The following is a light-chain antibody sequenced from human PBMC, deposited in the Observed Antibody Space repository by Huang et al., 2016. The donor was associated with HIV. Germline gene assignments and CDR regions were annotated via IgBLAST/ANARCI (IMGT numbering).Light chain of an antibody. CDR2: DAS. V-gene: IGKV1-39*01. CDR3: QQTYTTPWT. J-gene: IGKJ1*01. CDR1: QSISAY. Sequence: DIQMTQSPSSLSASVGGRVSISCRASQSISAYLNWYQQRPGKPPKILIDDASRLQSGGSSRFSGSGSGTDFTLTISSLQPEDFATYYCQQTYTTPWTFGHGTKVEIK.